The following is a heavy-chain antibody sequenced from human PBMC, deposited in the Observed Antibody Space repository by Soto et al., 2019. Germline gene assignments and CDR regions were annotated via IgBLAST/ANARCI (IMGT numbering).Heavy chain of an antibody. CDR2: IYSGGST. D-gene: IGHD2-2*01. J-gene: IGHJ3*02. V-gene: IGHV3-66*01. Sequence: TGGSLRLSCAASGFTVSSNYMSWVRQAPGKGLEWVSVIYSGGSTYYADSVKGRFTISRDNSKNTLYLQMNSLRAEDTAVYYCARGYCSSTSCLDAFDIWGQGTMVTVS. CDR3: ARGYCSSTSCLDAFDI. CDR1: GFTVSSNY.